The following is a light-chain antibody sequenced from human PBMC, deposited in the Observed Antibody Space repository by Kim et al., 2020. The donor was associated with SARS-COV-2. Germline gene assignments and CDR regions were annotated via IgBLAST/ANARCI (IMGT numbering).Light chain of an antibody. CDR2: QDS. CDR1: KLGDKY. J-gene: IGLJ1*01. CDR3: QAWDSRPALYV. V-gene: IGLV3-1*01. Sequence: SYELTQPPSVSVSPGQTASITCSGDKLGDKYACWYQQKPGQSPVLVIYQDSKRPSGIPERFSGSNSGNTAPLTISGTQAMDEADYYCQAWDSRPALYVFG.